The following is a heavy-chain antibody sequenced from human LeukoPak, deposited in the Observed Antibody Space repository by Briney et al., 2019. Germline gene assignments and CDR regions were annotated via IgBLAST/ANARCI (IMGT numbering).Heavy chain of an antibody. J-gene: IGHJ6*02. Sequence: GGSLRLSCAASGFTFSSYWMNWARQAPGKALEWVVSINHNGNVNFYVDSVKGRFTISRDNAKNSLYLQMSNLRAEDTAVYFCARGGGLDVWGQGATVTVSS. CDR1: GFTFSSYW. D-gene: IGHD3-16*01. CDR2: INHNGNVN. V-gene: IGHV3-7*03. CDR3: ARGGGLDV.